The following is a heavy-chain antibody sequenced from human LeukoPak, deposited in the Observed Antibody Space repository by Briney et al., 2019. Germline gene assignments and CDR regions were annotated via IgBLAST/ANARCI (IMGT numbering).Heavy chain of an antibody. Sequence: PGGSLRLSCAASGFTVSSNYMSWVRQAPGKGLEWVSVIYSGGSTYYADSVKGRFTISRDNSKNTLYLQMNSLRAEDTAVYYCASTWFGETIFGYYYYGMDVWGQGTTVTVSS. CDR3: ASTWFGETIFGYYYYGMDV. D-gene: IGHD3-10*01. CDR2: IYSGGST. J-gene: IGHJ6*02. CDR1: GFTVSSNY. V-gene: IGHV3-53*01.